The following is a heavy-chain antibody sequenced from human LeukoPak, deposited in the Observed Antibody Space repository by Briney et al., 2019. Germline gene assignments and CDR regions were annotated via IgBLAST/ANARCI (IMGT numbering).Heavy chain of an antibody. D-gene: IGHD6-19*01. Sequence: GWALRVSCAACGFTFSRYGMHWVGQAPGKGREGVAVIWDDGSKKDYADSVKGRFTISRDNSKNTLYLQMNSLRAEDTAVYSCARTQWPYYFDYWGQGPLVTVSS. CDR1: GFTFSRYG. J-gene: IGHJ4*02. CDR2: IWDDGSKK. CDR3: ARTQWPYYFDY. V-gene: IGHV3-33*01.